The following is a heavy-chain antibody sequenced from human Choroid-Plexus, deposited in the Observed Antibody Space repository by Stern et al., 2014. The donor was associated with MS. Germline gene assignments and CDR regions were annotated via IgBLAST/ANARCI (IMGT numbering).Heavy chain of an antibody. CDR1: GFTFGSCD. V-gene: IGHV3-30*18. J-gene: IGHJ5*02. CDR2: VSYDRSNN. Sequence: QVQLVESGGGVVQPGRPLRLSCVASGFTFGSCDMRWVRQAPGKGLEWVAGVSYDRSNNYYADSVKVRFTISRDNSQNTLYMQMSSLRPEDTAVYYCAKDRQYLTYFFDHWGQGSLVTVSS. D-gene: IGHD2/OR15-2a*01. CDR3: AKDRQYLTYFFDH.